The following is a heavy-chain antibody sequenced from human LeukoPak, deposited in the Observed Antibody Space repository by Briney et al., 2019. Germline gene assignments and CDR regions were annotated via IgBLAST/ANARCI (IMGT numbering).Heavy chain of an antibody. V-gene: IGHV3-48*01. J-gene: IGHJ4*02. D-gene: IGHD6-19*01. CDR1: GFTFSSYS. CDR3: AKDRAVAGKGGDY. CDR2: ISSSSSTI. Sequence: GGSLRLSCAASGFTFSSYSMNWVRQAPGKGLEWVSYISSSSSTIYYADSVKGRFTISRDNAKNSLYLQMNSLRAEDTAVYYCAKDRAVAGKGGDYWGQGTLVTVSS.